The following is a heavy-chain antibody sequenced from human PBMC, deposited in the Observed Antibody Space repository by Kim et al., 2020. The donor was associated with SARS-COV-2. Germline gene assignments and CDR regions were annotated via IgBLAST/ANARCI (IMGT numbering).Heavy chain of an antibody. Sequence: SETLSLTCTVSGGSISSSSYYWGWIRQPPGKGLEWIGSIYYSGSTYYNPSLKSRVTISVDTSKNQFSLKLSSVTAADTAVYYCAGGYSGYDPFDYWGQGTLVTFSS. V-gene: IGHV4-39*01. CDR2: IYYSGST. D-gene: IGHD5-12*01. CDR3: AGGYSGYDPFDY. J-gene: IGHJ4*02. CDR1: GGSISSSSYY.